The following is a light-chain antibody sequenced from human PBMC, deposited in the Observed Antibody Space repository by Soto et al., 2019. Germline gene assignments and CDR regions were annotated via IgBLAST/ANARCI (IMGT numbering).Light chain of an antibody. CDR1: SSNIGAGYD. CDR3: QSYDRSLSGWV. Sequence: QSVLTQPPSVSGAPGQRVTISCTGSSSNIGAGYDVHWYQQLPGTAPKLLIYGNNNRPSGVPDRFSGSKSVTSASLAITGLQAEDEADYYCQSYDRSLSGWVFGGGTKLTVL. CDR2: GNN. J-gene: IGLJ3*02. V-gene: IGLV1-40*01.